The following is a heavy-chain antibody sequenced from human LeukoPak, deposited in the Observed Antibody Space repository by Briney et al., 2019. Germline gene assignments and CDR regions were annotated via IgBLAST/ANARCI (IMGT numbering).Heavy chain of an antibody. CDR2: TRNKAESYTT. V-gene: IGHV3-72*01. CDR1: GFTFSDHY. J-gene: IGHJ6*03. CDR3: ARGQAFHAYYYGSGISMDV. D-gene: IGHD3-10*01. Sequence: GGSLRLSCAASGFTFSDHYMDWVRQAPGKGLEWVGRTRNKAESYTTEYAASVKGRFAISRDGSKNSLSLQMSSLKIEDTAVYYCARGQAFHAYYYGSGISMDVWGKGTTVTVSS.